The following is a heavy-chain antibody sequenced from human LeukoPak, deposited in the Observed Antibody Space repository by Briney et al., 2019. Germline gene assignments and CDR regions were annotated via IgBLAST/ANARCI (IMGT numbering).Heavy chain of an antibody. J-gene: IGHJ4*02. Sequence: PSETLSLTCAVSGYSISSGYYWGWIRQPPREGREWIGRIYHSGSTYYNPSLKSRVTISVDTSKNQFSLKLISVTAADTAVYYCARHDIAAAEFDYWGQGTLVTVSS. CDR3: ARHDIAAAEFDY. CDR1: GYSISSGYY. CDR2: IYHSGST. V-gene: IGHV4-38-2*01. D-gene: IGHD6-13*01.